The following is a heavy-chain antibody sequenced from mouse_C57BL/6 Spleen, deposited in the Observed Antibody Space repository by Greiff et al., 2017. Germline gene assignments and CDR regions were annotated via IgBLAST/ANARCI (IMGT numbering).Heavy chain of an antibody. CDR2: ISDGGSYT. Sequence: EVMLVESGGGLVRPGGSLKLSCAASGFTFSSYAMSWVRQTPEKRLEWVATISDGGSYTYYPDNVKGRFTISRDNAKNNLYLQMSHQKSEDTAMYYCSRYWIYNYGHIDVWGTGTSVTVSS. D-gene: IGHD1-1*01. J-gene: IGHJ1*03. CDR1: GFTFSSYA. V-gene: IGHV5-4*03. CDR3: SRYWIYNYGHIDV.